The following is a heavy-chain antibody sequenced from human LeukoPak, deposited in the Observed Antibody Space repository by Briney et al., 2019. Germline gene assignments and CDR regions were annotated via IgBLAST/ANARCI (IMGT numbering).Heavy chain of an antibody. CDR3: ARLTPLYDILTGFDY. V-gene: IGHV4-59*08. CDR2: IHHSGNT. D-gene: IGHD3-9*01. J-gene: IGHJ4*02. Sequence: SETLSLTCTVSGGSISNYYWSWIRQPPGKGLEWIGYIHHSGNTNYNPSLKSRLTISVDTSKNQFSLKLSSVTAADTAVYYCARLTPLYDILTGFDYWGQGTLVTVSS. CDR1: GGSISNYY.